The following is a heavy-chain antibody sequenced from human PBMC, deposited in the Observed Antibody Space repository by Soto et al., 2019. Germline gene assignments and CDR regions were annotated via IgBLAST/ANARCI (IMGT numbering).Heavy chain of an antibody. J-gene: IGHJ4*02. CDR3: AHYDSSGYFSHFDS. CDR1: GFSLTTTGVG. V-gene: IGHV2-5*01. D-gene: IGHD3-22*01. Sequence: QIALQESGPTVVKPTQTLTLTCTFSGFSLTTTGVGVGWIRHAPGKALEWLAMVYWNDERGYSPSLKSSITITQDTAKNQVVLTMTYMDPVDTATYFCAHYDSSGYFSHFDSWGQGTLVTVSS. CDR2: VYWNDER.